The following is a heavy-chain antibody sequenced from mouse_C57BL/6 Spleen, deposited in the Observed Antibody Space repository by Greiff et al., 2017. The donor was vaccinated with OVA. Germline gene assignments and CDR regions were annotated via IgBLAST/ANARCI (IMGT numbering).Heavy chain of an antibody. D-gene: IGHD1-1*01. V-gene: IGHV1-82*01. Sequence: VQLQQSGPELVKPGASVKISCKASGYAFSSSWMNWVKQRPGKGLEWIGRIYPGDGDTNYNGKFKGKATLTADKSSSTAYMQLSSLTSEDSAVYFCARSRYGGSSGYFDVWGTGTTVTVSS. CDR2: IYPGDGDT. J-gene: IGHJ1*03. CDR1: GYAFSSSW. CDR3: ARSRYGGSSGYFDV.